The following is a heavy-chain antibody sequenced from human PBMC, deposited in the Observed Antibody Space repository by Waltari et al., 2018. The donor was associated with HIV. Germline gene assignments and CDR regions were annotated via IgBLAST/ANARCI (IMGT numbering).Heavy chain of an antibody. CDR1: GFAFNNTA. CDR3: AHQISGQWLTPGH. V-gene: IGHV3-23*01. D-gene: IGHD6-19*01. CDR2: ISGRSYIHT. J-gene: IGHJ4*02. Sequence: EVQLLESGGGLVQPGESLRLSCAASGFAFNNTAMNWVRQAQGKGREWFSSISGRSYIHTYYADSVKGRLTVSRDNSKRTVYLQMNSLRVEDTAVYYCAHQISGQWLTPGHWGQGTLVTVSS.